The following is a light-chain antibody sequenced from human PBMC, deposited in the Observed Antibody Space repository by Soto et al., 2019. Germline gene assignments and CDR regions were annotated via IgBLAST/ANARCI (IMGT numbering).Light chain of an antibody. CDR1: QTVLHGSNY. V-gene: IGKV4-1*01. Sequence: DIVMTQSPDSLSVSLGERATINCKSSQTVLHGSNYLAWYQQKAGQPPKLLIYWASTRESGVPDRFSGSGSGTDFTLTISSLQAEDVAVYYGQQYYTTPVTVGQGTQVEI. CDR2: WAS. CDR3: QQYYTTPVT. J-gene: IGKJ1*01.